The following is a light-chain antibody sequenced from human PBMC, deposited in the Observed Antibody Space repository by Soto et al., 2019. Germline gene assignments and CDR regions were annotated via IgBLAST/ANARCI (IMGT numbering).Light chain of an antibody. J-gene: IGKJ4*01. CDR1: QSVGGY. V-gene: IGKV3-11*01. CDR2: DAS. Sequence: EIVLTQSPATLSLSPGDRATLSCRASQSVGGYLGWYQQKPGQAPRLLIYDASNRATGIPARFSGSGSGTEFTRTMRIFELEDFSAYVCRQRSSSHTFGGGTKVDSK. CDR3: RQRSSSHT.